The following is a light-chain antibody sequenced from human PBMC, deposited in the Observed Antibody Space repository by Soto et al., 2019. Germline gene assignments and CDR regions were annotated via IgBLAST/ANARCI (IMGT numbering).Light chain of an antibody. Sequence: ERVMTQSRATLSVSPGGRSTLPCRASQGIGSTLAWYQQKHCQTPKILIFDASTRATGVPARFSGGVYGTEFNLTINSLQSEDFAVYYCQRYNRWPLSFGGGTKVDIK. V-gene: IGKV3-15*01. CDR2: DAS. CDR3: QRYNRWPLS. CDR1: QGIGST. J-gene: IGKJ4*01.